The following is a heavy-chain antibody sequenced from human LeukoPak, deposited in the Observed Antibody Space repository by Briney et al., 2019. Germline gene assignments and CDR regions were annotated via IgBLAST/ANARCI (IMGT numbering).Heavy chain of an antibody. CDR1: GGSISSSSYY. CDR2: IYYSGST. CDR3: ARHRIAAHAYDY. D-gene: IGHD6-13*01. V-gene: IGHV4-39*01. J-gene: IGHJ4*02. Sequence: KPSETLSLTCTVSGGSISSSSYYWGWIRQPPGKGLEWIGSIYYSGSTYYNPSLKSRVTISVDTSKNQFSLKLSSVTAADTAVYYCARHRIAAHAYDYWGQGTLVTVSS.